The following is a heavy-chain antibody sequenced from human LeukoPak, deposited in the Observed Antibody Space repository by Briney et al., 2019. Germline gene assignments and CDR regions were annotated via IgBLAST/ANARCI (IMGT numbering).Heavy chain of an antibody. V-gene: IGHV3-23*01. CDR1: GFTFSSYA. D-gene: IGHD5-12*01. Sequence: GGSLRLSCAASGFTFSSYAMSWVRQAPGKGLEWVSGISGSGGSTYYADSVKGRFTISRDNSKNTLYLQMNSLRAEDAAVYYCAKDRLQVETAQFVDWGQGTLVTVSS. CDR3: AKDRLQVETAQFVD. CDR2: ISGSGGST. J-gene: IGHJ4*02.